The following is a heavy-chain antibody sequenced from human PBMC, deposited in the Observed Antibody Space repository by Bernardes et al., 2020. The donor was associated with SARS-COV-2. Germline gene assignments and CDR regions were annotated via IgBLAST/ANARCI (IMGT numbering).Heavy chain of an antibody. CDR2: VSSEGTVN. CDR3: AKEGTNNWEGLRTPSSFDF. V-gene: IGHV3-30*18. CDR1: GFIFSSYG. Sequence: GGSLRLSCAASGFIFSSYGMHWVRQAPGKGLEWVAVVSSEGTVNYYADSVKGRFTISRDNSKNTLYLQMNSLRAEDTAVYYCAKEGTNNWEGLRTPSSFDFWGRGTLVTVSS. D-gene: IGHD1-1*01. J-gene: IGHJ4*02.